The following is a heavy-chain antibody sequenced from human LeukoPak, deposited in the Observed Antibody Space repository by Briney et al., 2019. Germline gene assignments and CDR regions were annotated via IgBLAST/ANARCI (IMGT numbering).Heavy chain of an antibody. CDR2: IRFDGTNY. CDR1: GFPFKSYG. CDR3: VRDCYGPNDY. V-gene: IGHV3-30*02. D-gene: IGHD2-2*01. Sequence: AGGSLRLSCEASGFPFKSYGMLWVRQAPGKGLEWVAFIRFDGTNYYYADSVKGRFTISRDNSKNTLYLQVNSLRTEDTAVYYCVRDCYGPNDYWGQGTLVTVSS. J-gene: IGHJ4*02.